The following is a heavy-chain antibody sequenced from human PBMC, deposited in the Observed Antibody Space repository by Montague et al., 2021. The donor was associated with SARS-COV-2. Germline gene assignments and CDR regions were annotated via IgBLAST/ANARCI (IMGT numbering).Heavy chain of an antibody. J-gene: IGHJ6*02. V-gene: IGHV4-59*01. CDR3: ARAIGSMYSSGWYYYYYSMDV. Sequence: SETLSLTCTVSGGSISSYYWSWIRQPPGKGLEWIGYIYYSGSTNYNPSLKSRVTISVDTSKNQFSLKPSSVTAADTAVYYCARAIGSMYSSGWYYYYYSMDVWGQGTTVTVSS. D-gene: IGHD6-19*01. CDR1: GGSISSYY. CDR2: IYYSGST.